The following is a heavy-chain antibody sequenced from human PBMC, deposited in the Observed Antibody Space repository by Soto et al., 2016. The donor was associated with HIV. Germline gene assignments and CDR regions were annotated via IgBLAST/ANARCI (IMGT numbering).Heavy chain of an antibody. CDR1: GYSFTGYY. J-gene: IGHJ4*02. CDR2: INPNSGGT. V-gene: IGHV1-2*02. Sequence: QVQLVQSGAEVKKPGASVKVSCKASGYSFTGYYMHWVRQAPGQGLEWMGWINPNSGGTKYAQKFQGRVTTTRDTSNTTAHMELSRLKSDDTAVYYCVGYGYWGQGTLVTVSS. D-gene: IGHD3-10*01. CDR3: VGYGY.